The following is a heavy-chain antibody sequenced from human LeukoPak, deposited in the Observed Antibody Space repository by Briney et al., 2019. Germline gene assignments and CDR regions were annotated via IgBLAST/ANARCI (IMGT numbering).Heavy chain of an antibody. V-gene: IGHV6-1*01. D-gene: IGHD6-13*01. Sequence: SQTLSLTCAISGDSVSSNNGAWNWIRQSPSRGLEWLGRTYYRSKWYNDYAVSVKSRITINPDTSKNQFSLQLNSVTPEDTAVYYCARFIAAAGYYYYGMDVWGQGTTVTVSS. CDR1: GDSVSSNNGA. J-gene: IGHJ6*02. CDR3: ARFIAAAGYYYYGMDV. CDR2: TYYRSKWYN.